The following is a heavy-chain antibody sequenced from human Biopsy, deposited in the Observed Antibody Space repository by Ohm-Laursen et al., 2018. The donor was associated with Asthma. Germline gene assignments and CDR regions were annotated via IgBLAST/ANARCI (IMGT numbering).Heavy chain of an antibody. CDR2: IYSGGTS. D-gene: IGHD3-10*01. CDR1: GFSFSEFV. Sequence: SLRLSCTASGFSFSEFVMHWVRQAPGKGLEWVAVIYSGGTSHTADSVRGRFTISRDFSKNTLYLQMNSLRAGDTAVYYCAKDVVWFRELGGMDVWGQGTTVTVSS. J-gene: IGHJ6*02. CDR3: AKDVVWFRELGGMDV. V-gene: IGHV3-NL1*01.